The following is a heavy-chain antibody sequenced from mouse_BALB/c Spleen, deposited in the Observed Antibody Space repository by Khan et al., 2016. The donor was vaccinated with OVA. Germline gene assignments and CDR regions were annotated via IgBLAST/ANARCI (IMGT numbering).Heavy chain of an antibody. D-gene: IGHD2-1*01. CDR1: GYTLTNYG. V-gene: IGHV9-3-1*01. Sequence: QIQLVQSGPELKKPGETVKISCKASGYTLTNYGMNWVKQAPGKGLKWMGWINTYTGEPTYAEDFKGRIAFSLETSASTAYLQINNLKNEDTATYFCARSNCNYWFAYWGHGTLVTVSA. J-gene: IGHJ3*01. CDR3: ARSNCNYWFAY. CDR2: INTYTGEP.